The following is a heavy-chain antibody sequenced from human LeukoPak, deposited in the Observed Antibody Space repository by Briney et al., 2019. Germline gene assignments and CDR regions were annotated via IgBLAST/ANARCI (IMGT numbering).Heavy chain of an antibody. CDR1: GYTFTGYY. Sequence: ASVKVSCKASGYTFTGYYMHWVRQAPGQGLEWMGWINPNSGGTNYAQKFQGWVTMTRDTSISTAYMELSRLRSDDTAVYYCARSTMVRGVTKDFDYWGQGTLVTVSS. D-gene: IGHD3-10*01. V-gene: IGHV1-2*04. CDR2: INPNSGGT. J-gene: IGHJ4*02. CDR3: ARSTMVRGVTKDFDY.